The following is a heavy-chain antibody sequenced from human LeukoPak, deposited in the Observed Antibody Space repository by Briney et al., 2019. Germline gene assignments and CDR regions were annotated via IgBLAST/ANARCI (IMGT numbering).Heavy chain of an antibody. V-gene: IGHV3-30*02. D-gene: IGHD3-22*01. CDR1: GFTFSSYG. Sequence: PGGSLRLSCAASGFTFSSYGMHWVRQAPGKGLEWVAFIRYDGSNKYYADSVKGRFTISRDNSKNTLYLQMNSLRAEDTAVYYCAKEASAKRITMIVVLDYWGQGTLVTVSS. CDR2: IRYDGSNK. CDR3: AKEASAKRITMIVVLDY. J-gene: IGHJ4*02.